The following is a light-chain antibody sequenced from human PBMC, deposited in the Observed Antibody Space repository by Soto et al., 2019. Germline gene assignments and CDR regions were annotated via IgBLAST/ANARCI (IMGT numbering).Light chain of an antibody. Sequence: VMTQSPDSLAVSLGERATINCKSSQSLLYSPNNQNYLAWYQQKPGQPPKLLIYWASTRESGVPDRFSGSGSGTDFTLTISSLQAEDVAVYYCQQYFTTPMFTFGQGTELEIK. CDR1: QSLLYSPNNQNY. V-gene: IGKV4-1*01. CDR3: QQYFTTPMFT. J-gene: IGKJ2*01. CDR2: WAS.